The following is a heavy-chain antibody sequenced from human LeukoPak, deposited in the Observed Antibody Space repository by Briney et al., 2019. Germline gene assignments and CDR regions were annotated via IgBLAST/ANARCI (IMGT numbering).Heavy chain of an antibody. Sequence: SETLSLTCTVSGGSISSYYWSWIRQPAGKGLEWIGRIYTSGSTNYNPSLKSRVTMSVDTSKNQFSLKLSSVTAADTAVYYCAREKGPAGVTITFGGVIWFDPWGQGTLVTVSS. CDR1: GGSISSYY. D-gene: IGHD3-16*01. CDR3: AREKGPAGVTITFGGVIWFDP. V-gene: IGHV4-4*07. CDR2: IYTSGST. J-gene: IGHJ5*02.